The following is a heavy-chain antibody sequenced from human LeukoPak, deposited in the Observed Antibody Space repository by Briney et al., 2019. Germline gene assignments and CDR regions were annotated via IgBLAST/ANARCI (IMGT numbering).Heavy chain of an antibody. V-gene: IGHV3-53*01. CDR3: ASPYSSGRGSFDY. D-gene: IGHD6-19*01. CDR2: IYSDGST. CDR1: GFTVSSNY. Sequence: PGGSLRLSCAASGFTVSSNYMSWVRQAPGKGLEWVSVIYSDGSTYYADSVKGRFTISRDNSKNTLYLQMNSLRAEDTAVYYCASPYSSGRGSFDYWGQGTLVTVSS. J-gene: IGHJ4*02.